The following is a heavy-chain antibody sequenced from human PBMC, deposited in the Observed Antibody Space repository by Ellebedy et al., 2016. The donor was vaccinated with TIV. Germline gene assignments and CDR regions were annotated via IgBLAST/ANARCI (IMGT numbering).Heavy chain of an antibody. Sequence: ASVKVSCXASGYTFTSYYMHWVRQAPGQGLEWMGIINPSGGSTSYAQKFQGRVTITADESTSTAYMELSSLRSEDTAVYYCARGSGFEIDYWGQGTLVTVSS. CDR2: INPSGGST. V-gene: IGHV1-46*01. CDR1: GYTFTSYY. D-gene: IGHD6-19*01. J-gene: IGHJ4*02. CDR3: ARGSGFEIDY.